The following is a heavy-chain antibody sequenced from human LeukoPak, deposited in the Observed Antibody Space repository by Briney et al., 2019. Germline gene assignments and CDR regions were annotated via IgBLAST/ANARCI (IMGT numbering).Heavy chain of an antibody. CDR1: GYSFTGYY. CDR3: ARGIGLYSIGYAFDI. D-gene: IGHD5-18*01. CDR2: INPLSGDT. J-gene: IGHJ3*02. V-gene: IGHV1-2*06. Sequence: ASVKVSCKASGYSFTGYYMHWVRQAPGQGREWMGRINPLSGDTNYAQKFQGTVTMTRDTSISTAYMELSRLRSDDTAVFFCARGIGLYSIGYAFDIWGQGTMVTVSS.